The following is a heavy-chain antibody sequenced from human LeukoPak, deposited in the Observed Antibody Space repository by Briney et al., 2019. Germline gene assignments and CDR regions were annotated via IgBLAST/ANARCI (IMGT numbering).Heavy chain of an antibody. Sequence: GGSLRLSCAASGFTFSSYAMHWVRQAPGKGLEWVAVISYDGSNKYYADSVKGRFTTSRDNSKNTLYLQMNSLRAEDTAVYYCARQGYDILTGYPLPFDYWGQGTLVTVSS. J-gene: IGHJ4*02. V-gene: IGHV3-30-3*01. CDR1: GFTFSSYA. D-gene: IGHD3-9*01. CDR3: ARQGYDILTGYPLPFDY. CDR2: ISYDGSNK.